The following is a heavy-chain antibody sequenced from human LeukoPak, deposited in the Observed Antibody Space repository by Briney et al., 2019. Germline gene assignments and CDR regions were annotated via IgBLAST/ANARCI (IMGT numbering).Heavy chain of an antibody. Sequence: ASVKVSCKASGYTFTSYDISWVRQAPGQGLEWMGWISAYNGNTNYAQKLQGRVTMTTDTSTSTAYMELRSLRSDDTAVYYCARVKGIAVARPILNWFDPWDQGTLVTVSS. CDR2: ISAYNGNT. V-gene: IGHV1-18*01. J-gene: IGHJ5*02. CDR1: GYTFTSYD. CDR3: ARVKGIAVARPILNWFDP. D-gene: IGHD6-19*01.